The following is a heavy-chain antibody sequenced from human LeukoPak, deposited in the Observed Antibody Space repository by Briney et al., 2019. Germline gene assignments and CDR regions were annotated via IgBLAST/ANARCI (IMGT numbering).Heavy chain of an antibody. V-gene: IGHV3-74*01. J-gene: IGHJ6*02. D-gene: IGHD3-10*01. CDR2: INGDGSST. Sequence: GGSLRLSCAASGFTFSSYWMHWVRQGPGKGLLWVSRINGDGSSTSYADSVEGRFTISRDNAKNTLYLQMNSLSAEDTAVYYCARVRYDYYGMDVWGQGTTVTVSS. CDR1: GFTFSSYW. CDR3: ARVRYDYYGMDV.